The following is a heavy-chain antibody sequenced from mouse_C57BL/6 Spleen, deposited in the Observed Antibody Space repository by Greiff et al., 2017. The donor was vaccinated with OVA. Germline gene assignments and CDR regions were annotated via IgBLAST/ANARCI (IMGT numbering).Heavy chain of an antibody. Sequence: QVQLKQSGPELVKPGASVKISCKASGYAFSSSWMNWVKQRPGKGLEWIGRIYPGDGDTNYNGNFKGKATLTADKSSSTAYMQLSSLTSEDSAVYFCARVGREGYYFDYWGQGTTLTVSS. CDR1: GYAFSSSW. V-gene: IGHV1-82*01. J-gene: IGHJ2*01. CDR2: IYPGDGDT. D-gene: IGHD4-1*01. CDR3: ARVGREGYYFDY.